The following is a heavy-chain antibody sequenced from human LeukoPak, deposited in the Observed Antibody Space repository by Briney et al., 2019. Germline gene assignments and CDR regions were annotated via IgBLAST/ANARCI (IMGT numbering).Heavy chain of an antibody. CDR1: GFTFSSYG. D-gene: IGHD3-22*01. V-gene: IGHV3-30*18. Sequence: GGSLRLSCAASGFTFSSYGMHWVRQAPGKGLEWVAVISYDGSNKYYADSVKGRFTISRDNSKNTLYLQMNSLRAEDTAVYYCAKPLRDYYDSFDYWGQGTLVTVSS. CDR3: AKPLRDYYDSFDY. CDR2: ISYDGSNK. J-gene: IGHJ4*02.